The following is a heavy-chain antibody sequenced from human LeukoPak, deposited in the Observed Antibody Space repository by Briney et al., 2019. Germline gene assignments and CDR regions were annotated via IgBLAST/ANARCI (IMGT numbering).Heavy chain of an antibody. CDR1: GDSVSSNSAA. CDR3: ARVSRDGYTLFDY. CDR2: TYYRSKWYN. J-gene: IGHJ4*02. V-gene: IGHV6-1*01. Sequence: SQTLSLTCAISGDSVSSNSAAWNWIRQSPSRGLEWLGRTYYRSKWYNDYAVSVKSRITINPDTSKNQFSLKLSSVTAADTAVYYCARVSRDGYTLFDYWGQGTLVTVSS. D-gene: IGHD5-24*01.